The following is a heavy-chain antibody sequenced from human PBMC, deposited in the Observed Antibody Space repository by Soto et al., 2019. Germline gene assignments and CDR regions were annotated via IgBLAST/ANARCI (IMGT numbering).Heavy chain of an antibody. CDR3: AKPKLGYDFYYYYYYMDV. Sequence: EVQLVESGGGLVQPGRSLRLSCAASGFTFDDYAMHWVRQAPRQGLEWVSGISWNSGRIGYADSVKGRFTISRDNAKTSLYLQMNSLRAEDTALDYCAKPKLGYDFYYYYYYMDVWGKGTTVTVSS. CDR1: GFTFDDYA. V-gene: IGHV3-9*01. CDR2: ISWNSGRI. J-gene: IGHJ6*03. D-gene: IGHD3-3*01.